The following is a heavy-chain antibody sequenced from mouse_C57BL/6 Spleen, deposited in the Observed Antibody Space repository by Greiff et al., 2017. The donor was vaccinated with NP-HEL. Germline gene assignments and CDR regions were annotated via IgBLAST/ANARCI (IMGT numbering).Heavy chain of an antibody. Sequence: QVQLQQPGTELVKPGASVKLSCKASGYTFTSYWMHWVKQRPGQGLEWIGDIYPGSGSTNYNEKFKSKATLTVDTSSSTAYMQLSSLTSEDSAVYYCARSPYYYGSSYDWFAYWGQGTLVTVSA. J-gene: IGHJ3*01. CDR1: GYTFTSYW. CDR2: IYPGSGST. CDR3: ARSPYYYGSSYDWFAY. D-gene: IGHD1-1*01. V-gene: IGHV1-55*01.